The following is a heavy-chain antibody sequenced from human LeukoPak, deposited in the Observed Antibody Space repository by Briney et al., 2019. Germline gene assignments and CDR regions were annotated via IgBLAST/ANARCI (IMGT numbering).Heavy chain of an antibody. CDR3: ARGMYYDFWSGYSSGNWFDP. D-gene: IGHD3-3*01. CDR2: INHSGST. V-gene: IGHV4-34*01. CDR1: GGSFSGYY. Sequence: SXTLSLTCAVYGGSFSGYYWSWIRQPPGKGLEWIGEINHSGSTNYNPSLKSGVTISVDTSKNQFSLKLSSVTAADTAVYYCARGMYYDFWSGYSSGNWFDPWGQGTLVTVSS. J-gene: IGHJ5*02.